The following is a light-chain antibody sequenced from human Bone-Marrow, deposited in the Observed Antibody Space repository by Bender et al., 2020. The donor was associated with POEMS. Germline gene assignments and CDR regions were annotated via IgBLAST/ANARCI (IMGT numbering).Light chain of an antibody. CDR1: SSDVGGHDY. Sequence: QSALTQPASVSGSPGQSINISCTGTSSDVGGHDYVSWYQQHPGKAPKLIIYEVSSRPSVVSIRFCGSESENAAPLPLCGLEADEEADYYCCSYAGSSAYVFGTGTKVTVL. CDR2: EVS. CDR3: CSYAGSSAYV. V-gene: IGLV2-14*01. J-gene: IGLJ1*01.